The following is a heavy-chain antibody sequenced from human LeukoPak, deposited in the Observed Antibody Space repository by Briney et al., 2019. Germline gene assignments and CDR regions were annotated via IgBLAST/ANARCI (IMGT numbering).Heavy chain of an antibody. CDR1: GFTFSSYE. D-gene: IGHD3-22*01. V-gene: IGHV3-30*14. Sequence: GGSLRLSCAASGFTFSSYEMNWVRQAPGKGLEWVAVISYDGSNKYYADSVKGRFTISRDNSKNTLYLQMNSLRAEDTAVYFCANTYYYDGSGYYYLGWFDPWGQGTLVTVSS. CDR2: ISYDGSNK. J-gene: IGHJ5*02. CDR3: ANTYYYDGSGYYYLGWFDP.